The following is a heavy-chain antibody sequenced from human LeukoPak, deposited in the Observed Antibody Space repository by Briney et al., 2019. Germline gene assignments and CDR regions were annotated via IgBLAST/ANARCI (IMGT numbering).Heavy chain of an antibody. CDR3: ARGFYHAGSHFDY. CDR1: GGSISSGDFP. V-gene: IGHV4-30-2*01. Sequence: SQTLSLTCAVSGGSISSGDFPWSWIRQPPGKSLEWIGYIFHTGHTSYNPSLKSRVTISVDMSKNQLSLRLTSVTAADTAVYYCARGFYHAGSHFDYWGQGTLVTVSS. D-gene: IGHD3-10*01. J-gene: IGHJ4*02. CDR2: IFHTGHT.